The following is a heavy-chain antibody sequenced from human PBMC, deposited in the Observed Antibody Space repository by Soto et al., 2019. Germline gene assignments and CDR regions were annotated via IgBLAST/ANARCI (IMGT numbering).Heavy chain of an antibody. CDR1: GASISSYY. V-gene: IGHV4-59*01. D-gene: IGHD3-9*01. J-gene: IGHJ5*02. Sequence: SETLSLTCSVSGASISSYYWTWIRRPPGGGLEWIGYMHHTQGTNDNPSLRGRVHMSIDTSMNQFSLRLTSVTAADTAVYYCARVPFVGYFDWLDPWGHGTLVTVSS. CDR3: ARVPFVGYFDWLDP. CDR2: MHHTQGT.